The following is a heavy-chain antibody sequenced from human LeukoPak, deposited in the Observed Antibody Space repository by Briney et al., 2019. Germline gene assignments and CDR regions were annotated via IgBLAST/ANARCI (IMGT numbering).Heavy chain of an antibody. V-gene: IGHV4-39*01. CDR3: ASQRGSTSCYAGLCAAYEYFDL. CDR1: GGSISSSSYY. J-gene: IGHJ2*01. D-gene: IGHD2-2*01. CDR2: IYYSGST. Sequence: SETLSLTCTVSGGSISSSSYYWGWIRQPPGKGLEWIGSIYYSGSTYYNPSLKSRVTISVDTSKNQFSLKLSSVTAADTAVYYCASQRGSTSCYAGLCAAYEYFDLWGRGILVTVSS.